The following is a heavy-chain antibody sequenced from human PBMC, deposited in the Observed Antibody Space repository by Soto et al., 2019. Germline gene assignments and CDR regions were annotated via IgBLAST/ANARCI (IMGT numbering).Heavy chain of an antibody. Sequence: ASVKVSCKASGYTFTVYYMPWVRQAPGQGLEWMGWINPNSGGTNYAQKFQVRVTMTRDTSISTAYMELSRLRSDDTAVYYCARSSRFLEWLLFDDYWGQGTLVTVPS. CDR2: INPNSGGT. CDR1: GYTFTVYY. J-gene: IGHJ4*02. V-gene: IGHV1-2*02. D-gene: IGHD3-3*01. CDR3: ARSSRFLEWLLFDDY.